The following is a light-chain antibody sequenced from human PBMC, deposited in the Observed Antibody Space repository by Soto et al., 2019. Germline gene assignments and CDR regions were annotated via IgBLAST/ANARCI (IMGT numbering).Light chain of an antibody. V-gene: IGLV2-23*02. CDR1: SSDVGSYNL. CDR2: EVS. CDR3: CSYAGSSTLYV. J-gene: IGLJ1*01. Sequence: QSALTQPAPVSGSPGQSITISCTGTSSDVGSYNLISWYQQYPDKAPKLMIYEVSKRPSGVSNRFSGSKSGNTASLTISGLQAEDEADYYCCSYAGSSTLYVFGSGTKVTVL.